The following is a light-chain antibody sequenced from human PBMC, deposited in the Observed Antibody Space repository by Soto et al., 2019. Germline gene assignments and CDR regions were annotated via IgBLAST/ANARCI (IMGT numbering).Light chain of an antibody. J-gene: IGKJ1*01. V-gene: IGKV3-11*01. CDR1: QSVHTF. Sequence: EIVLTQSPDTLSLSPGEGASLSCRASQSVHTFLAWYQQKPGQAPRLLIHEASSRATGIPARFSGSGSGTDFTLTISNLEPQDSAVYYCQQRSDWPLITFGQGTKVDIK. CDR2: EAS. CDR3: QQRSDWPLIT.